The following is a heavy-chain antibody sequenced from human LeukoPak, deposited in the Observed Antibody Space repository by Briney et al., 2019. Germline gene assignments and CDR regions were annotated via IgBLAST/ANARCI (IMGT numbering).Heavy chain of an antibody. J-gene: IGHJ2*01. CDR2: INHSGST. Sequence: SETLSLTCTVAGGSISSSGYFWVWLRQPPGRGLEWIGEINHSGSTKYNPSLKSRVTMSVVTSKNQFSLKLTSVTAADTAVYYCAREREGYFDLWGRGTLVTVSS. V-gene: IGHV4-39*07. CDR3: AREREGYFDL. CDR1: GGSISSSGYF.